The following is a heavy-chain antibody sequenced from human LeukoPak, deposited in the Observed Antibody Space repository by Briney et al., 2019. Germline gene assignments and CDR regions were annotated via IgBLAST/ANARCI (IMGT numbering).Heavy chain of an antibody. Sequence: PGGSLRLSCAASGFTFSSYWMTWVRQAPGKGLEWVANIKHNGDELNYVDSVEDRFTITRDNAKNSLYLHMTSLRAEDTAVYYCARELRTFDSWGQGTLVTVSS. J-gene: IGHJ4*02. V-gene: IGHV3-7*01. D-gene: IGHD3-16*01. CDR1: GFTFSSYW. CDR3: ARELRTFDS. CDR2: IKHNGDEL.